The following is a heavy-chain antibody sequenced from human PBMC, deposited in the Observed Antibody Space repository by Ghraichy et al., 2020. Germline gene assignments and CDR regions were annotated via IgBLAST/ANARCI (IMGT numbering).Heavy chain of an antibody. CDR2: ISYDGSNK. J-gene: IGHJ4*02. D-gene: IGHD6-19*01. CDR3: AKDSKGMAGPFDY. V-gene: IGHV3-30*18. CDR1: GFTFSSYG. Sequence: GESLRLSCAASGFTFSSYGMHWVRQAPGKGLEWVAVISYDGSNKYYADSVKGRFTISRDNSKNTLYLQMNSLRAEDTAVYYCAKDSKGMAGPFDYWGQGTLVTVSS.